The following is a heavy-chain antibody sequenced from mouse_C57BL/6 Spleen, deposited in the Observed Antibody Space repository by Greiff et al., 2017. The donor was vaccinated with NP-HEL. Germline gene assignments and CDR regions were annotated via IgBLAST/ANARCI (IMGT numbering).Heavy chain of an antibody. CDR2: IDPANGNT. Sequence: VQLQQSVAELVRPGASVKLSCTASGFNIKNPYMHWVKQRPEQGLEWIGRIDPANGNTKYAPKFQGKATITADTSSNTAYLQLSSLTSEDTAIYYCAGAGFAYWGQGTLVTVSA. CDR1: GFNIKNPY. V-gene: IGHV14-3*01. J-gene: IGHJ3*01. CDR3: AGAGFAY.